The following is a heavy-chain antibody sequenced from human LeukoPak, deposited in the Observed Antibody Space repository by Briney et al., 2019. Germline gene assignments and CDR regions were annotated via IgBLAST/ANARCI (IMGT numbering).Heavy chain of an antibody. V-gene: IGHV1-18*01. J-gene: IGHJ6*02. CDR3: ARDKHPIFGGMDV. Sequence: ASVKVSCKAAGYTLTSYGISWVRQAPGQGLEWMGWIRAYNGNTNYAQKLQGRVTMTTDTSTSTAYMELRSLRSDDTAVYYCARDKHPIFGGMDVWGQGTKVTVSS. D-gene: IGHD3-3*01. CDR2: IRAYNGNT. CDR1: GYTLTSYG.